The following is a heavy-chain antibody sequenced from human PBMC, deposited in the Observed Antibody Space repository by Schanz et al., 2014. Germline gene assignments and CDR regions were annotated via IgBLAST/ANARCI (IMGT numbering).Heavy chain of an antibody. V-gene: IGHV1-2*06. CDR1: GYTFTDYY. Sequence: QVQLVQSGAEVKKPGASVKISCKASGYTFTDYYMYWVRQAPGQGLEWMGRINPNSGDTHHAQKFQGRVTMTWDRSLSTANMELSRLRSDDTAVYYCARAGQDFEYSSLSPIWYFDLWGRGTLVTVSS. D-gene: IGHD6-6*01. J-gene: IGHJ2*01. CDR3: ARAGQDFEYSSLSPIWYFDL. CDR2: INPNSGDT.